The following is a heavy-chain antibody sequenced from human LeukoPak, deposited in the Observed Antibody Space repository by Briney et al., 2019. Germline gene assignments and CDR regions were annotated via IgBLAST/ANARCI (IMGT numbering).Heavy chain of an antibody. V-gene: IGHV4-59*01. CDR1: GGSISSYY. CDR3: ARVRGYSYGSDAFDI. J-gene: IGHJ3*02. CDR2: IYYSGST. Sequence: SETLSLTCTVSGGSISSYYWSWIRQPPGKGLQWIGYIYYSGSTNYNPSLKSRVTISVDTSKNQFSLKLSSVTAADTAVFYCARVRGYSYGSDAFDIWGQGTMVTVSS. D-gene: IGHD5-18*01.